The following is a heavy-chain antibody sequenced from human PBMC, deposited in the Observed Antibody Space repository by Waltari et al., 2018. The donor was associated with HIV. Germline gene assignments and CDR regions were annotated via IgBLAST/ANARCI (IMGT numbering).Heavy chain of an antibody. J-gene: IGHJ6*02. CDR1: GGSISSSSYY. V-gene: IGHV4-39*01. CDR2: IYYSGST. Sequence: QLQLQESGPGLVKPSETLSLTCTVSGGSISSSSYYWGWIRQPPGKGLEWIGSIYYSGSTYYNPSRKSRVTIAVDTSKNQFSLKLSSVTAADTAVYYCATGYSLAMDVWGQGTTVTVSS. CDR3: ATGYSLAMDV. D-gene: IGHD5-18*01.